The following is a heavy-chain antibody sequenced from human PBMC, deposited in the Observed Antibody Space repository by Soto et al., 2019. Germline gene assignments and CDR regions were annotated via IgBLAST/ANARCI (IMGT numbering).Heavy chain of an antibody. CDR1: GFTFSSYG. Sequence: QVQLVESGGGVVQPGRSLRLSCAASGFTFSSYGMHWVRQAPGKGLEWVAVIWYDGSNKYYADSVKGRFTISRDNSKNTLYLQMNSLRAEDTAVYYCARVPGGYCSGRYDYWGQGTLVTVSS. V-gene: IGHV3-33*01. CDR3: ARVPGGYCSGRYDY. CDR2: IWYDGSNK. D-gene: IGHD2-15*01. J-gene: IGHJ4*02.